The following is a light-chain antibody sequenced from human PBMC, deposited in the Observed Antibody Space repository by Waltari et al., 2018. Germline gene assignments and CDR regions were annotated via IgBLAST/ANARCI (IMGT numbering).Light chain of an antibody. CDR1: QSLVHSDGNTH. J-gene: IGKJ2*01. CDR2: RVF. Sequence: DVVMTQSPLSLPVTLGQAASLSCKSSQSLVHSDGNTHLNWFQQRPGQSPRRLIYRVFNRDSGVPDRSSGSGSGTDFTLKISRVEAEDVGVYYCMQGTHWPYTFGQGTKLDIK. CDR3: MQGTHWPYT. V-gene: IGKV2-30*02.